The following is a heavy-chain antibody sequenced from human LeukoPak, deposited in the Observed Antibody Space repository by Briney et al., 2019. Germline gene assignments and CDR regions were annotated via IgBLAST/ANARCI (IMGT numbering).Heavy chain of an antibody. J-gene: IGHJ4*02. CDR2: IIPIFGTA. CDR1: GGTFSSYA. Sequence: ASVKVSCKASGGTFSSYATSWVRQAPGQGLEWMEGIIPIFGTANYAQKFQGRVTITADESTSTAYMELSSLRSEDTAVYYCARGGGSSPRFDYWGQGTLVTVSS. CDR3: ARGGGSSPRFDY. D-gene: IGHD6-6*01. V-gene: IGHV1-69*01.